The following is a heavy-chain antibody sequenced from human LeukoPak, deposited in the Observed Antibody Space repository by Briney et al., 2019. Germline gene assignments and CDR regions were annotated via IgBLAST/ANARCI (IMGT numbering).Heavy chain of an antibody. J-gene: IGHJ4*02. Sequence: ASVKVSCKTSGYTFSDHTINWVRQAPGQGLEWMAWISPYNGDTNYAQKLQGRVTVTTDTSTTTAYLELRSLRSDDTAVYYCARVGFSDYWGQGTLVTVSS. V-gene: IGHV1-18*01. CDR1: GYTFSDHT. CDR3: ARVGFSDY. CDR2: ISPYNGDT.